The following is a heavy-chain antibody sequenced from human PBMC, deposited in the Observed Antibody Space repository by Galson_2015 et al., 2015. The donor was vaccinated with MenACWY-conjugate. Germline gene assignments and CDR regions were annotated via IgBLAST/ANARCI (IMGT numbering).Heavy chain of an antibody. Sequence: SLRLSCAASGFTFSSYWMTWVRQAPGKGLEGVAYIKEDGSKKLDVDSVKGRFTVSRDNAENSLYLQMSSLRAEDTAVYYCTRDWGRSFDYWGQGTLVTVSS. CDR2: IKEDGSKK. D-gene: IGHD3-16*01. J-gene: IGHJ4*02. CDR1: GFTFSSYW. CDR3: TRDWGRSFDY. V-gene: IGHV3-7*03.